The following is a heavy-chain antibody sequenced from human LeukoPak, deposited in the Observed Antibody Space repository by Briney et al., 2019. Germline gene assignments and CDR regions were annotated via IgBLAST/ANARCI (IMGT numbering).Heavy chain of an antibody. CDR2: INTNTGNP. D-gene: IGHD6-6*01. Sequence: GASVKVSCKASGYTFTSYAMNWVRLAPGQGLEWMGWINTNTGNPTYAQGFTGRFVFSFDTSVTTAYLQISSLKAEDTAVYYCVRDLIAARLLPDAFYIWGQGTMVTVSS. J-gene: IGHJ3*02. CDR3: VRDLIAARLLPDAFYI. CDR1: GYTFTSYA. V-gene: IGHV7-4-1*02.